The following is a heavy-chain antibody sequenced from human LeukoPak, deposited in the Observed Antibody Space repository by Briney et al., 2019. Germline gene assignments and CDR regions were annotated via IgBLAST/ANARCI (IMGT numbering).Heavy chain of an antibody. CDR1: GGSFSGYY. J-gene: IGHJ4*02. D-gene: IGHD6-6*01. V-gene: IGHV4-34*01. CDR3: ASLYSSSSDY. CDR2: INHSGST. Sequence: PSETLSLTCAVYGGSFSGYYWSWIRQPPGKGLEWIGEINHSGSTNYNPSLKSRVTISVDTSKNQFSLKLSSVTAADTAVYYCASLYSSSSDYWGQGTLVIVSS.